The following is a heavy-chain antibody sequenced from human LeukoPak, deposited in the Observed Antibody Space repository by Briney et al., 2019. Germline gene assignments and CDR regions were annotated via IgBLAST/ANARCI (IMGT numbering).Heavy chain of an antibody. J-gene: IGHJ4*02. CDR3: AKGAYDYIEMGYFDY. CDR1: GFSFSNFA. Sequence: PGGSLRLSCAASGFSFSNFAMSWVRQAPGKGLEWVSLIIGSSGDTFYADSVKGRFTISRDNSKNRPYLQMNSLRAEDTALYYCAKGAYDYIEMGYFDYWGQGTLVTVSS. CDR2: IIGSSGDT. V-gene: IGHV3-23*01. D-gene: IGHD5-12*01.